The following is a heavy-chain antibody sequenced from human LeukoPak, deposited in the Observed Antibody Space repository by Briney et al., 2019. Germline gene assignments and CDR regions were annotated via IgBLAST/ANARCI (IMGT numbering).Heavy chain of an antibody. J-gene: IGHJ4*02. Sequence: RSETLSLTCTVSGYSISSGYYWGWIRQPPGKGLEWIGSIFHSGTTYSNPSLQRRVTPSVDTSKNQFSLNLTSVTAADMAVYYCASPNGVSIDYWGQGILVTVSS. CDR3: ASPNGVSIDY. CDR2: IFHSGTT. CDR1: GYSISSGYY. V-gene: IGHV4-38-2*02. D-gene: IGHD3-10*01.